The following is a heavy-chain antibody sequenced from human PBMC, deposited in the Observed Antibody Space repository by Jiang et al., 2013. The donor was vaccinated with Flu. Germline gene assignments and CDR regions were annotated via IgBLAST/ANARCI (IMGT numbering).Heavy chain of an antibody. J-gene: IGHJ4*02. D-gene: IGHD3-10*01. CDR3: VKDSRNGRWFGELFGSY. V-gene: IGHV3-64D*06. CDR1: GFTFSSYA. Sequence: VQLLESGGGLVQPGGSLRLSCSASGFTFSSYAMHWVRQAPGKGLEYVSAISSNGGSTYYADSVKGRFTISRDNSKNTLYLQMSSLRAEDTAVYYCVKDSRNGRWFGELFGSYWGQGTLVTVSS. CDR2: ISSNGGST.